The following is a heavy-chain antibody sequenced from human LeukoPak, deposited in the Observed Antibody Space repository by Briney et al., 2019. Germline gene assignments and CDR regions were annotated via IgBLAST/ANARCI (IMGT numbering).Heavy chain of an antibody. CDR2: TYYRSKWYH. D-gene: IGHD1-1*01. Sequence: SQTLSLTCAISGDSVSSKSAAWNWIRHSPSRGLEWLGRTYYRSKWYHEYAVSVKSRITINPDTSKNQISLQLNSVTPEDTAIYYCAILRTASSFDFWGQGTLVTVSS. CDR3: AILRTASSFDF. J-gene: IGHJ4*02. CDR1: GDSVSSKSAA. V-gene: IGHV6-1*01.